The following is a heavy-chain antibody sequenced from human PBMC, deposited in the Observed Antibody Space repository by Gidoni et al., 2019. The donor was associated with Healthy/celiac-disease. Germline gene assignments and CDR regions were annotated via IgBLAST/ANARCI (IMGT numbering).Heavy chain of an antibody. D-gene: IGHD3-22*01. J-gene: IGHJ6*02. CDR3: ARGSVVITNYYYYGMDV. CDR1: GYTFSSYD. Sequence: QVQLVQSGAEVKKPGASVKVSCKASGYTFSSYDINWVRQATGQGLEWMGWMNPNSGNTGYAQKFQGRVTMTRNTSISTAYMELSSLRSEDTAVYYCARGSVVITNYYYYGMDVWGQGTTVTVSS. CDR2: MNPNSGNT. V-gene: IGHV1-8*01.